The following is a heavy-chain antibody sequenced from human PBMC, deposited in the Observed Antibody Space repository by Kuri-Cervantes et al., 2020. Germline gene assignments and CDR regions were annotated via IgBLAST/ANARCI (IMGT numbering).Heavy chain of an antibody. CDR1: GYTFTSYA. J-gene: IGHJ4*02. CDR3: ARDYSGSFGGFDY. Sequence: ASVKVSCKASGYTFTSYAMHWVRQAPGQRLEWMGWTNAGNGNTKYSQKFQGRVTITRDTSASTAYMELSSLRSEDTAVYYCARDYSGSFGGFDYWGQGTLVTVSS. D-gene: IGHD1-26*01. V-gene: IGHV1-3*01. CDR2: TNAGNGNT.